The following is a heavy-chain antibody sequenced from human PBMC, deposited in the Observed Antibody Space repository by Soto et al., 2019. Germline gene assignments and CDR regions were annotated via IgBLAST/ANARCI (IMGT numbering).Heavy chain of an antibody. V-gene: IGHV4-59*01. J-gene: IGHJ5*02. CDR3: ARADCSSTSCYLTPGPFWSGYYTGIWFDP. CDR1: GGSISSYY. CDR2: IYYSGST. Sequence: QVQLQESGPGLVKPSETLSLTCTVSGGSISSYYWSWIRQPPGKGLEWIGYIYYSGSTNYNPSLKSRVTISVDTSKNQFSLKLSSVTAADTAVYYCARADCSSTSCYLTPGPFWSGYYTGIWFDPWGQGTLVTVSS. D-gene: IGHD2-2*01.